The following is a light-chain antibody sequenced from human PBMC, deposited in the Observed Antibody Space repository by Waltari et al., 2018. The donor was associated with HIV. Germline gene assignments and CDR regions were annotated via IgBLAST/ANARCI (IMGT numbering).Light chain of an antibody. V-gene: IGKV4-1*01. CDR1: QSVLYSFSNKNY. CDR2: WAS. CDR3: QQYVNTLA. J-gene: IGKJ1*01. Sequence: DIVMTQSPDSLAVSLGERATINCKSSQSVLYSFSNKNYLAWYQQKPGQPPKLLIYWASTRESGVPDRFSGSGSGTDFTLTISSLQAEDVAVYYCQQYVNTLAFGQGTKVEIK.